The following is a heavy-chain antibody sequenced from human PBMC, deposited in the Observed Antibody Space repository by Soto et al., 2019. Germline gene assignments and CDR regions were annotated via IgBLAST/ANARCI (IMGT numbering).Heavy chain of an antibody. CDR2: INNSGHYT. CDR1: TLRFSDHT. CDR3: ARRPDAFDI. V-gene: IGHV3-23*01. J-gene: IGHJ3*02. Sequence: GGSLRLSCTTSTLRFSDHTMSWVRQAPGKGLEWVSDINNSGHYTYYADSVKGRFTISRDNSKDTMFLQMNSLRVEDTAMYYCARRPDAFDIWGQGTMVTVSS.